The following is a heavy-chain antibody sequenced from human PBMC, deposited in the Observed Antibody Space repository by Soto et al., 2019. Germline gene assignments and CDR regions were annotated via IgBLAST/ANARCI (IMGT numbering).Heavy chain of an antibody. V-gene: IGHV3-48*03. J-gene: IGHJ6*02. Sequence: PGGSLRLSCAVSGFSFSDYEMSWVRQAPGKGLEWISYISQSGSVIYYADPVKGRFTISRDNANDSVHLQMNGLRADDTAVYFCARDRGYSNSNFYYYGMDAWGQGTTVTVSS. CDR1: GFSFSDYE. CDR3: ARDRGYSNSNFYYYGMDA. CDR2: ISQSGSVI. D-gene: IGHD4-4*01.